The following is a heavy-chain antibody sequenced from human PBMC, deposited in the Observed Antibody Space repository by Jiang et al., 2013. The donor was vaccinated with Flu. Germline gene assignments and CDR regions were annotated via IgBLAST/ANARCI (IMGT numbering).Heavy chain of an antibody. CDR3: ARDRVYSNYPFFVWYFDS. CDR2: ISYDGSNK. J-gene: IGHJ2*01. D-gene: IGHD4-11*01. V-gene: IGHV3-30-3*01. CDR1: GFTFSSYA. Sequence: VQLLESGGGVVQPGRSLRLSCAASGFTFSSYAMHWVRQAPGKGLEWVAVISYDGSNKYYADSVKGRFTISRDNSKNTLYLQMNSLRAEDTAVYYCARDRVYSNYPFFVWYFDSLGPWHPGH.